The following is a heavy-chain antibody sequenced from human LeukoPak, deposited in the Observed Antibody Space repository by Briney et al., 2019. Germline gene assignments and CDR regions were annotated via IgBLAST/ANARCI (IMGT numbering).Heavy chain of an antibody. J-gene: IGHJ4*02. D-gene: IGHD3-22*01. CDR2: IYYSGST. CDR3: ARAGYYDSSGYLDY. CDR1: GVSISSYY. V-gene: IGHV4-59*12. Sequence: SETLSLTCTVSGVSISSYYWSWIRQPPGKGLEWIGYIYYSGSTNYNPSLKSRVTISVDTSKNQFSLKLSSVTAADTAVYYCARAGYYDSSGYLDYWGQGTLVTVSS.